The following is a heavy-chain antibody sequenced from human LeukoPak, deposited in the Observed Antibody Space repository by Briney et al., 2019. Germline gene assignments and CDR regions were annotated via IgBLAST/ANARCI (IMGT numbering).Heavy chain of an antibody. V-gene: IGHV3-48*03. Sequence: GGSLRLSCEASGFNFKNYEMKWVRQAPGKGLEWVSYIDTSGSSIYYADSVKGRFTISRDNSKNTLYLQMNSLRAEDTAVYYCAKDRTGDLDYWGQGTLVTVSS. CDR3: AKDRTGDLDY. CDR1: GFNFKNYE. CDR2: IDTSGSSI. D-gene: IGHD7-27*01. J-gene: IGHJ4*02.